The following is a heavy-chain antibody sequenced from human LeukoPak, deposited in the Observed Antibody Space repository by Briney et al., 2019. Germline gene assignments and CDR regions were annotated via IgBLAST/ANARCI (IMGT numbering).Heavy chain of an antibody. J-gene: IGHJ6*02. Sequence: GRSLRLSCAASGFTFSSYGMRWVRQAPGKGLEWVAVIWYDGSNKYYADSVKGRFTISRDNSKNTLYLQMNSLRAEDTAVYYCARARTVTTDYYYYGMDVWGQGTTVTVSS. V-gene: IGHV3-33*01. CDR3: ARARTVTTDYYYYGMDV. CDR2: IWYDGSNK. CDR1: GFTFSSYG. D-gene: IGHD4-17*01.